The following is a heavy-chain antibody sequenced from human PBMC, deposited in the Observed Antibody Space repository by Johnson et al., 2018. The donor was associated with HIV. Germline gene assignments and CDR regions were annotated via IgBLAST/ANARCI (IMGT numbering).Heavy chain of an antibody. Sequence: QVQLVESGGGVVQPGTSLRLSCAASGFTFRNYAMHWVRQAPGKGLEWVAVISYDGSNKYYADSVKGRFTISRENAKNSLYLQMNSLRAGDTAVYYCARAVGVWGDQLGFDIWGQGTMVTVSS. V-gene: IGHV3-30*14. D-gene: IGHD3-16*01. CDR2: ISYDGSNK. J-gene: IGHJ3*02. CDR1: GFTFRNYA. CDR3: ARAVGVWGDQLGFDI.